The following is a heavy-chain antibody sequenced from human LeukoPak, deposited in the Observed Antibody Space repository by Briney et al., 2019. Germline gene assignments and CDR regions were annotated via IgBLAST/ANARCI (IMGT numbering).Heavy chain of an antibody. Sequence: GGSLRLSCVASGFTFSSYSMNWVRQAPGKGLEWVSYTSSSSSTIYYADSVKVQFTISKDNAKNSLYLQMNSRRADDTAVYYWARVQACGSHYFDYWGQGTLVTVSS. CDR3: ARVQACGSHYFDY. CDR2: TSSSSSTI. J-gene: IGHJ4*02. D-gene: IGHD2-15*01. CDR1: GFTFSSYS. V-gene: IGHV3-48*04.